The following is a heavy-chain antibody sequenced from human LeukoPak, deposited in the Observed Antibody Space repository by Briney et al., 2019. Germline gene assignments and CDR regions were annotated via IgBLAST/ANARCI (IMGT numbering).Heavy chain of an antibody. CDR3: ARDSGSKLWFV. Sequence: SETLSLTCTVSAGSFNSYYWSWIRQPPGKGLEWIGYIDYSGSTTYNPSLKSRLTISVDTSKNQFSLKLNSVTAADTAVYYCARDSGSKLWFVWGQGTLVTVSS. D-gene: IGHD5-18*01. J-gene: IGHJ4*02. CDR1: AGSFNSYY. V-gene: IGHV4-59*12. CDR2: IDYSGST.